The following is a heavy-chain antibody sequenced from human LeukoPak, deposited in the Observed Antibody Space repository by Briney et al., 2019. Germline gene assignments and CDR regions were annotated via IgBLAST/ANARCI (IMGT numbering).Heavy chain of an antibody. CDR3: ARSGAPWLALFDY. CDR1: GGSFSGYY. V-gene: IGHV4-59*10. D-gene: IGHD6-19*01. CDR2: IYTSGST. J-gene: IGHJ4*02. Sequence: SETLSLTCAVYGGSFSGYYWSWIRQPAGKGLEWIGRIYTSGSTNYNPSLKSRVTISVDTSKNQFSLKLSSVTAADTAVYYCARSGAPWLALFDYWGQGTLVTVSS.